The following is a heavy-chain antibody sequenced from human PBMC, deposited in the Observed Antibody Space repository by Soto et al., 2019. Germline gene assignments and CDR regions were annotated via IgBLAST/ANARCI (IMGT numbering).Heavy chain of an antibody. V-gene: IGHV3-23*01. J-gene: IGHJ4*02. CDR3: AKVLCSGGSCYIYYYDY. Sequence: EVQLLESGGGLVQPGGSLRLSCAASGFTFSNYAMSWVRQAPGKGLEWVSAISGSGGSTYYADSVKGGFTISRDNSKSTWYLQMNSLRAEDTAVYYCAKVLCSGGSCYIYYYDYWGQGTLVTVSS. CDR1: GFTFSNYA. D-gene: IGHD2-15*01. CDR2: ISGSGGST.